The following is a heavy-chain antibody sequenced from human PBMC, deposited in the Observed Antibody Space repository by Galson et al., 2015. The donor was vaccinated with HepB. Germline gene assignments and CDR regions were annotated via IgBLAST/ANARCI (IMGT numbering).Heavy chain of an antibody. J-gene: IGHJ4*02. V-gene: IGHV3-23*01. Sequence: SLRLSCAASGFTFSSYAMSWVRQAPGRGLEWVSVVGASGGSTYYADSVKGRFTISRDNSKNTLYLQMNSLRAEDTAVYYCAKERQKADIVVVPAAFDYWGQGTLVTVSS. CDR3: AKERQKADIVVVPAAFDY. CDR2: VGASGGST. CDR1: GFTFSSYA. D-gene: IGHD2-2*01.